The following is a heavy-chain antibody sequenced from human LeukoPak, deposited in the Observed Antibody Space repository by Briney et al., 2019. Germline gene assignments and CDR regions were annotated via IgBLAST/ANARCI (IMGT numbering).Heavy chain of an antibody. Sequence: GGSLRLSCAASGFTFSSYAMTWVRQAPDKGPEWVSAISGSDGSTYYADSVKGRFTISRDDSQNTPYLQMNSLSAEDTAVYYCAKVETSGGANCYALDYWGQGTLVTVSS. V-gene: IGHV3-23*01. CDR1: GFTFSSYA. D-gene: IGHD2-2*01. CDR3: AKVETSGGANCYALDY. J-gene: IGHJ4*02. CDR2: ISGSDGST.